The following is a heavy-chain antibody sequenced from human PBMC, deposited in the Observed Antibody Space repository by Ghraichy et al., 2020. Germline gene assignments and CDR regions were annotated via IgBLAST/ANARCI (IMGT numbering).Heavy chain of an antibody. CDR2: INPYSGGT. CDR3: AREFRDRSDWSFFDL. V-gene: IGHV1-2*06. J-gene: IGHJ2*01. D-gene: IGHD2-21*01. Sequence: ASVKVSCKTSGYIFTGYYMHWVRQAPGQGLEWMGRINPYSGGTNYAQKFQGGVTMTRDTSISTVYMEVSRLRVDDTAVYYCAREFRDRSDWSFFDLWGRGTPVTVSS. CDR1: GYIFTGYY.